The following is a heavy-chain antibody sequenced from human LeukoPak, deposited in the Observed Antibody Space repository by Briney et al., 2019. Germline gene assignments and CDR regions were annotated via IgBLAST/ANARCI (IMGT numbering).Heavy chain of an antibody. CDR2: ISSLSGTI. Sequence: GGSLRLSCAASGFTFSSYSMNWVRQAPGEGLEWVSYISSLSGTIYYADSVKGRFTISRDNAKNSLYLQMDSLRAEDTAVYYCAKDYAVGSIDYWGQGTLVTVSS. CDR3: AKDYAVGSIDY. D-gene: IGHD3-16*01. J-gene: IGHJ4*02. V-gene: IGHV3-48*01. CDR1: GFTFSSYS.